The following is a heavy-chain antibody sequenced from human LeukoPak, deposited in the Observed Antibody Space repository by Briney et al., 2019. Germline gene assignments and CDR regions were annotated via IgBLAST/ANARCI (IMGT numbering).Heavy chain of an antibody. Sequence: ASVKVSCKVSGYTLTELSMHWVRQAPGKGLEWMAGFDPEDGETIYAQKFQGRVTMTEDTSTDTAYMELSSLRSEDTAVYYCATARKMVRQPKFRNNWFDPWGQGTLVTVSS. D-gene: IGHD3-10*01. CDR3: ATARKMVRQPKFRNNWFDP. V-gene: IGHV1-24*01. CDR1: GYTLTELS. J-gene: IGHJ5*02. CDR2: FDPEDGET.